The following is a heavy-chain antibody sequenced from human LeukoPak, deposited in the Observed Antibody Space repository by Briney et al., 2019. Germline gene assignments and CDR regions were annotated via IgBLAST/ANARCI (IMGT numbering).Heavy chain of an antibody. J-gene: IGHJ5*02. V-gene: IGHV3-48*02. CDR2: IDSDTYGNTI. D-gene: IGHD3-3*01. CDR1: GFTLSSYS. CDR3: ARMRDFWSGYYNH. Sequence: GGSLRLSCAASGFTLSSYSMNWVRQAPGKGLEWISYIDSDTYGNTIYYPHTVKGRFTISRDNAKNSLYLQMDSLRDEDTAVYYCARMRDFWSGYYNHWGQGTLVTVSS.